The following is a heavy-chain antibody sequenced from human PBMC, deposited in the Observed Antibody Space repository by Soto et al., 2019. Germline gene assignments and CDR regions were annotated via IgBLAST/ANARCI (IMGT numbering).Heavy chain of an antibody. V-gene: IGHV1-3*01. CDR1: GYTFTSYA. J-gene: IGHJ5*02. CDR2: INAGNGNT. CDR3: ARQRITMVRGVIINCWFDP. Sequence: ASVKVSCKASGYTFTSYAMHWVRQAPGQRLEWMGWINAGNGNTKYSQKFRGRVTITRDTSASTAYMELSSLRSEDTAVYYCARQRITMVRGVIINCWFDPWGQGTLVTVSS. D-gene: IGHD3-10*01.